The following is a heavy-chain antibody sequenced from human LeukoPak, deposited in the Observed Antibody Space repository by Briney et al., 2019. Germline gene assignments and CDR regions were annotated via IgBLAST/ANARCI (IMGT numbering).Heavy chain of an antibody. J-gene: IGHJ3*02. Sequence: PWASVKVSCKASGYTFTSYYMHWVRQAPGQGLEWMGLINPSGGSTSYAQKFQGRVTMTRDMSTSTVYMELSSLRSEDTAVYYCARDLGAVAGTLHLYHVAFDIWGQGTMVTVSS. CDR1: GYTFTSYY. CDR3: ARDLGAVAGTLHLYHVAFDI. CDR2: INPSGGST. D-gene: IGHD6-19*01. V-gene: IGHV1-46*01.